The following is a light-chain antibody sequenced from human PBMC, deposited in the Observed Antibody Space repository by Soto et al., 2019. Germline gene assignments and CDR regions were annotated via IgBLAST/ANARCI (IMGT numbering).Light chain of an antibody. J-gene: IGKJ4*01. CDR3: QQYGSLPLT. Sequence: ILLKMSASTVSLTPGEGVTLSCRASQSVTVNSQAWDQQNPGQAPRLLIYAASTRAAAVPDRFTGSGSGTDFTLTISRLEPEDCAVYDSQQYGSLPLTFGGG. CDR1: QSVTVNS. CDR2: AAS. V-gene: IGKV3-20*01.